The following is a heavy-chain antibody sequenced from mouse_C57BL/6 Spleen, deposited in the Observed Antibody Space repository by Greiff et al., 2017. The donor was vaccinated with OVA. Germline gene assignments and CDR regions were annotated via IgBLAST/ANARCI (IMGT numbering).Heavy chain of an antibody. J-gene: IGHJ2*01. CDR3: AISIYYHSYFDY. Sequence: QVQLQQPGPELVKPGASVKVSCKASGYTFSSSWMHWVKQRPGQGLEWIGRIYPSDRDTNYNQKFKGKATLTVDKSSSTAYMQLSSLTSEDSAVYYCAISIYYHSYFDYWGQGTTLTVSS. CDR1: GYTFSSSW. CDR2: IYPSDRDT. D-gene: IGHD2-4*01. V-gene: IGHV1-74*01.